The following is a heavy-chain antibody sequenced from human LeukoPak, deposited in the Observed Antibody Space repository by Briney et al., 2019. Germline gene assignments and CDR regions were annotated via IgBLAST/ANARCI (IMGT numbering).Heavy chain of an antibody. D-gene: IGHD6-19*01. Sequence: GGSLRLSCAASGFTVSSNYMSWVRQAPGKGLEWVSVIYSGGSTYYADSVKGRFTISRDNSKNTLYLQMNSLRAEDTAVYYCAKDFKGSGWSSGADWFDPWGQGTLVTVSS. CDR1: GFTVSSNY. J-gene: IGHJ5*02. CDR2: IYSGGST. V-gene: IGHV3-66*01. CDR3: AKDFKGSGWSSGADWFDP.